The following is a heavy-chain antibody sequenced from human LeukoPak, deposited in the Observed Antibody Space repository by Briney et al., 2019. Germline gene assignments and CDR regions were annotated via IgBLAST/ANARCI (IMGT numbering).Heavy chain of an antibody. Sequence: PGRSLRLSCAASGFTFSSYAMSWVRQAPGKGLEWVSAISGSGGSTYYADSVKGRFTISRDNSKNTLYLQMNSLRAEDTAVYYCARARYYDFWSGPLDVWGQGTTVTVSS. CDR1: GFTFSSYA. V-gene: IGHV3-23*01. D-gene: IGHD3-3*01. CDR3: ARARYYDFWSGPLDV. J-gene: IGHJ6*02. CDR2: ISGSGGST.